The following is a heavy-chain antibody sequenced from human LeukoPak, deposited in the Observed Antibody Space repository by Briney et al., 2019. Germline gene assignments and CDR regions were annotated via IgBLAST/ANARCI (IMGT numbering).Heavy chain of an antibody. D-gene: IGHD3-22*01. CDR2: IIPIFGTA. CDR1: GGTFSSYA. V-gene: IGHV1-69*13. Sequence: SVKVSCKASGGTFSSYAISWVRQAPGQGLEWMGGIIPIFGTANYAQKFQGRVTITADESTSTAYMELSSLRSEDTAVYYCARGKSGYYYDSSGYPLDYWGQGTLVTVSS. J-gene: IGHJ4*02. CDR3: ARGKSGYYYDSSGYPLDY.